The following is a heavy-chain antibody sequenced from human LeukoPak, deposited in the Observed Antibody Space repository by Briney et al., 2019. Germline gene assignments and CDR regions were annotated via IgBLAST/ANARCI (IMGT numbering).Heavy chain of an antibody. CDR3: ARGLPSSRYCSGGSCYSITTYFDY. CDR1: GGSLSGYY. J-gene: IGHJ4*02. D-gene: IGHD2-15*01. Sequence: SETLSLNCAVYGGSLSGYYWSWIRQPPGKGLEWIGEINHSGSTNYNPSLKSRVTISVDTSKNQFSLKLSSVTAADTAVYYCARGLPSSRYCSGGSCYSITTYFDYWGQGTLVTVSS. CDR2: INHSGST. V-gene: IGHV4-34*01.